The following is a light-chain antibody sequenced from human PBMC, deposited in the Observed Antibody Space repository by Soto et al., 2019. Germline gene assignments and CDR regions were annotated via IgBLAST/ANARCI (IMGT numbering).Light chain of an antibody. CDR1: QFIDDF. CDR3: QHSYVIPWT. V-gene: IGKV1-39*01. Sequence: YRSAVPGSVEERRTSSWGASQFIDDFLNWFQKRPGQAPKLLIYAASSLQSGVPSRLSCSASGTDSTLTSTNRNTEDFATYYCQHSYVIPWTCGHGTKVDIK. J-gene: IGKJ1*01. CDR2: AAS.